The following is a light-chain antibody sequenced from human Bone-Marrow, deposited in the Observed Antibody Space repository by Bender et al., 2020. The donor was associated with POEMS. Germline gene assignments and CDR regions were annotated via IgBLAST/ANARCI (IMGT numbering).Light chain of an antibody. CDR1: SSDVGSYNL. V-gene: IGLV2-14*02. CDR3: QLWHSSRDHV. Sequence: QSALTQPASVSGSPGQSSTISCTGTSSDVGSYNLVSWYQQHPGKAPKLLIHEVTKRPSGVSNRFSGSNSGNTATLTISRVEAGDEADYYCQLWHSSRDHVFGGGTKLTVL. CDR2: EVT. J-gene: IGLJ3*02.